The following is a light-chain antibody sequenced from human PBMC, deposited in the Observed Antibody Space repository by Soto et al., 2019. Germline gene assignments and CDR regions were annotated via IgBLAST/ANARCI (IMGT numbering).Light chain of an antibody. CDR1: QSVSNK. CDR3: QQYDDWPPT. CDR2: DAS. V-gene: IGKV3-15*01. Sequence: EIVMTQSPATVPVSPGERVTLSCRASQSVSNKLAWYQQKPGQAPRLLIYDASGRAGSVPARLSGSGSGTEFTLTISSLQSEDFAVYFCQQYDDWPPTSGQGTKVDIK. J-gene: IGKJ1*01.